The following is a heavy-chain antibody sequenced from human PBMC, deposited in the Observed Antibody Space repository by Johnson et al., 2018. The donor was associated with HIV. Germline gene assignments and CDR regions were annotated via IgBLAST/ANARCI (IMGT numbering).Heavy chain of an antibody. CDR2: IYSGDRT. Sequence: QVQLVESGGGVVQPGRSLRLSCAASGFTFSSYAMHWVRKAPGKGLEWVAVIYSGDRTYSAVSVKGRFTISRDSSKNTLFLQMNSLRAEDTAVYYCARASDAFDIWGQGTMVTVSS. CDR3: ARASDAFDI. CDR1: GFTFSSYA. V-gene: IGHV3-30*14. J-gene: IGHJ3*02.